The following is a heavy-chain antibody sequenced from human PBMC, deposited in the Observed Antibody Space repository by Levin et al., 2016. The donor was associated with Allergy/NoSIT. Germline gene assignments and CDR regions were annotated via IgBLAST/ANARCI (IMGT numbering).Heavy chain of an antibody. CDR3: ARNWATGTNWFDS. CDR2: IDPSDSYT. D-gene: IGHD4-17*01. J-gene: IGHJ5*01. Sequence: VRQMPGKGLEWMGRIDPSDSYTNYSPSFQGHVTISADKSISTAYLQWSSLKASDTAMYYCARNWATGTNWFDSWGQGTLVTVSS. V-gene: IGHV5-10-1*01.